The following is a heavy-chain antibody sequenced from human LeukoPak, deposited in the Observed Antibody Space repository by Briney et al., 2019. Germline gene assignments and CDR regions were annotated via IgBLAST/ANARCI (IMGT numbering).Heavy chain of an antibody. V-gene: IGHV4-34*01. CDR1: GGSFSGYY. CDR2: INHSGST. Sequence: PSETLSLTCAVYGGSFSGYYWSWIRQPPGKGLEWIGGINHSGSTNYNPSLKSRVTISVDTSKNQFSLRLSSVTAADTAVYYCARATRGPFGVVSYYFDYWGQGTLVTVSS. CDR3: ARATRGPFGVVSYYFDY. D-gene: IGHD3-3*01. J-gene: IGHJ4*02.